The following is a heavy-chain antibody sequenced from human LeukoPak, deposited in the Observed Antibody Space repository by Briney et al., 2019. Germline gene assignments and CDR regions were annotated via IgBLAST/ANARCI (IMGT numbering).Heavy chain of an antibody. CDR2: ISYDGSNK. J-gene: IGHJ4*02. Sequence: TGGSLRLSCAASGFTFSSYGMHWVRQAPGKGLEWVAVISYDGSNKYYADSVKGRFTISRDNSKNTLYLQMNSLRAEDTAVYYCAKAEGVVVVAATHHPFDYWGQGTLVTVSS. CDR3: AKAEGVVVVAATHHPFDY. CDR1: GFTFSSYG. V-gene: IGHV3-30*18. D-gene: IGHD2-15*01.